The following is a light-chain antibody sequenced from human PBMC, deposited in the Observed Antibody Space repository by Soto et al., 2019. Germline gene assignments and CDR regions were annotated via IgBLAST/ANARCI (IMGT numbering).Light chain of an antibody. CDR2: DVS. Sequence: QSVLTQPASVSGFHGHSSSISCTETSSDVGGYNYVSWYQQHPGKAPKLMIYDVSDRPSGVSNRFSGSKSGNTASLTISGLQAEGEADYYCSSYTSTSTPGVFGTGTKVTVL. V-gene: IGLV2-14*01. J-gene: IGLJ1*01. CDR1: SSDVGGYNY. CDR3: SSYTSTSTPGV.